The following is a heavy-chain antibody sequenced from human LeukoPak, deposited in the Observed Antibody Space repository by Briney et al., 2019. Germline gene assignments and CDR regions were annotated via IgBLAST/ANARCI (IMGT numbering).Heavy chain of an antibody. J-gene: IGHJ4*02. V-gene: IGHV3-30-3*01. CDR3: ARVDIVATFSGGGHFDY. CDR2: ISYDGSNK. CDR1: GFTFSSYA. D-gene: IGHD5-12*01. Sequence: PGGSLRLSCAASGFTFSSYAMHWVRQAPGKGLEWVAVISYDGSNKCYADSVKGRFTISRDNSKNTLYLQMNSLRAEDTAVYYCARVDIVATFSGGGHFDYWGQGTLVTVSS.